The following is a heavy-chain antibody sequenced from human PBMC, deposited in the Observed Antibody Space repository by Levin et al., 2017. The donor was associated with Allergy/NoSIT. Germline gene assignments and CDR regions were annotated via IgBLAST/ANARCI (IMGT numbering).Heavy chain of an antibody. CDR1: GFTFSSYE. V-gene: IGHV3-48*03. Sequence: PGGSLRLSCAASGFTFSSYEMNWVRRAPGKGLEWVSYISSTGSTIDSADPVKGRFTISRDNAKNSLYLHMNSLRAEDTAVYYCARQLGNFWSGYNYFDYWGQGTLVTVSS. D-gene: IGHD3-3*01. CDR2: ISSTGSTI. CDR3: ARQLGNFWSGYNYFDY. J-gene: IGHJ4*02.